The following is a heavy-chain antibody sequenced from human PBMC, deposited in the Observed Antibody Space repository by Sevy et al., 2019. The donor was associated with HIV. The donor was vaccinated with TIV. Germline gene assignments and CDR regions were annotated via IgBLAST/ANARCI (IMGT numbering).Heavy chain of an antibody. D-gene: IGHD5-12*01. V-gene: IGHV3-7*01. CDR3: ARDLGWLLKYFDL. Sequence: GGSLRLSCAASGFTFSSYCMSWVRQVPGKGLEWVANIKQDGTEEYYVDSVKGRFTISRDNAKNSLFLQMNSLRAEDTAVYYCARDLGWLLKYFDLWGRGTLVTVSS. CDR2: IKQDGTEE. J-gene: IGHJ2*01. CDR1: GFTFSSYC.